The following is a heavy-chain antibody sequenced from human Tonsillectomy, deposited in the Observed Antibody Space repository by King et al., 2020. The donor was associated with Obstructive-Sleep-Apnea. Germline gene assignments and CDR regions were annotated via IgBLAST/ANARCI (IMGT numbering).Heavy chain of an antibody. D-gene: IGHD2-15*01. CDR1: AGSISSSNYY. V-gene: IGHV4-39*01. Sequence: QLQESGPGLLKPSETLSLTCNVSAGSISSSNYYWAWIRQPPGKGLEWIGSIYDSGRTSYNPSLKRRVTISVDTSKNMFSLNLRSVTATDTAIYFCARLPWLVVADDYWGQGTLVTVSS. CDR2: IYDSGRT. CDR3: ARLPWLVVADDY. J-gene: IGHJ4*02.